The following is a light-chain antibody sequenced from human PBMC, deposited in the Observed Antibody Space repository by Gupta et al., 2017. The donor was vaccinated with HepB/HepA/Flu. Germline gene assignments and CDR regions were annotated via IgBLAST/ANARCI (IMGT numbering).Light chain of an antibody. Sequence: QSVLTQPPSVSGAPGQRVTISCTGSSSNIGAGYDVHWYQQLPGTAPKLLIYGNSNRPSGVTDRFSGSKSGTSASLAITGLQAEDEADYYCQSYDSSLSGANGVFGGGTKLTVL. J-gene: IGLJ2*01. CDR2: GNS. CDR1: SSNIGAGYD. V-gene: IGLV1-40*01. CDR3: QSYDSSLSGANGV.